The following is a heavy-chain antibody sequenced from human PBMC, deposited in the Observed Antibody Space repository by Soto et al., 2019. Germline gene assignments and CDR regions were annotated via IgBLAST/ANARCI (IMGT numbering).Heavy chain of an antibody. CDR1: EFTFRSYA. CDR3: ARPIPYCGGDCYDAFDI. CDR2: ISYDGSNE. Sequence: QVQLVESGGGVVQPGRSLRLSCAASEFTFRSYAMHWVRQAAGKGLEWVAVISYDGSNEYYADSVKGRFTIFRDNSKNTLYLQMSSLRDEDTAVYYCARPIPYCGGDCYDAFDIWGRGTMVTVSS. D-gene: IGHD2-21*02. V-gene: IGHV3-30-3*01. J-gene: IGHJ3*02.